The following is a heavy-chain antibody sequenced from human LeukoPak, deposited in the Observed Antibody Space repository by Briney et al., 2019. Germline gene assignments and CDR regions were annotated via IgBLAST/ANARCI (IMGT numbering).Heavy chain of an antibody. CDR1: SFSLSNYK. CDR3: STDPRLLTY. J-gene: IGHJ4*01. V-gene: IGHV3-21*04. D-gene: IGHD2-8*01. Sequence: GGSVSPSRAPSSFSLSNYKMNWVRQPPGKGLEWVSSITSSGSYMCYADSVKGRFTISRDNDRTSLYLQMNSLGPDDTALYYCSTDPRLLTYWGHGTLVTVSS. CDR2: ITSSGSYM.